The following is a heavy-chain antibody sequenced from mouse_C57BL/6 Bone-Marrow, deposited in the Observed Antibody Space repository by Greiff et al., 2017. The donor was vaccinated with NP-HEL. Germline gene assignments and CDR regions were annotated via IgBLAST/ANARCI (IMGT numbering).Heavy chain of an antibody. CDR3: NGKDLDY. CDR1: GFTFKDYY. D-gene: IGHD4-1*01. J-gene: IGHJ2*01. Sequence: VQLQQSGAELVRPGASVKLSCTASGFTFKDYYMHWVKQRPGQGLEWIGGIDPEDGGTEYAAKFQSKATLTAGTSSNTAYLQLSSLTSEDTAVYYFNGKDLDYWGQGTTPTVSA. V-gene: IGHV14-1*01. CDR2: IDPEDGGT.